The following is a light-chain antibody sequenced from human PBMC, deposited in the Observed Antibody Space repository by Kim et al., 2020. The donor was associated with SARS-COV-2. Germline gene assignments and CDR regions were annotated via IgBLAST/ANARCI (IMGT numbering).Light chain of an antibody. J-gene: IGLJ2*01. CDR1: SSDVGGYNY. V-gene: IGLV2-14*03. CDR3: SSYTTSSTLA. CDR2: DVS. Sequence: GQSITIAFTGTSSDVGGYNYVSWYQQHPGKAPRLMIHDVSKRPSGVSNRFSGSKSGNTASLTVSGLQAEDEADYYCSSYTTSSTLAFGGGTQLTVL.